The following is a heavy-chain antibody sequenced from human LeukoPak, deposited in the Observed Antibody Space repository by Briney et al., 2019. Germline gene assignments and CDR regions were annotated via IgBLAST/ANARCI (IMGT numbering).Heavy chain of an antibody. CDR2: ITYNGDDT. Sequence: GGSLRLSCAASGFTFNNYAMSWVRQAPGKGLEWVSSITYNGDDTHHADSVQGRFTISRDNSKNTLYLQMNRLRAEDTGIYTCAKGTGRYRAVSSFDHWGQGTLVAVAS. CDR1: GFTFNNYA. J-gene: IGHJ4*02. V-gene: IGHV3-23*01. D-gene: IGHD3-10*01. CDR3: AKGTGRYRAVSSFDH.